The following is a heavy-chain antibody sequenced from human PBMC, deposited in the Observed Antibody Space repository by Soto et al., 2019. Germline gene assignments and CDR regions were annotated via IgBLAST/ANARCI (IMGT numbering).Heavy chain of an antibody. CDR2: ISGSGGST. CDR1: GFTFSSYA. J-gene: IGHJ6*03. V-gene: IGHV3-23*01. Sequence: GGSLRLSCAASGFTFSSYAMSWVRQAPGKGLEWVSAISGSGGSTYYADSVKGRFTISRDNSKNTLYLQMNSLRAEDTAVYFCAKDIGRIEPRGTILGSGNYYYMDVWGKGTTVTVSS. CDR3: AKDIGRIEPRGTILGSGNYYYMDV. D-gene: IGHD3-16*01.